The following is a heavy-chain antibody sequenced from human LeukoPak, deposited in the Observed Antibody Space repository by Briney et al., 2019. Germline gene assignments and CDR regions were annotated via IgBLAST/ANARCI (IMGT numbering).Heavy chain of an antibody. CDR2: IFYSGST. Sequence: SETLSLTCTVSGGSISSGDSYWSWIRQPPGKGLEWIGYIFYSGSTFHYNPSLKSRVNISVDTSKNQFSLRLSSVTAVDTAVYYCASTNCSSASCYGANWFDPWGQGTLVTVSS. J-gene: IGHJ5*02. CDR3: ASTNCSSASCYGANWFDP. V-gene: IGHV4-30-4*08. D-gene: IGHD2-2*01. CDR1: GGSISSGDSY.